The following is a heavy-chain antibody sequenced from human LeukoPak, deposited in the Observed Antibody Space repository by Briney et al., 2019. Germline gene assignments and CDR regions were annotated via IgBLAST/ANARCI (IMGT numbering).Heavy chain of an antibody. CDR1: GLTFSTYS. CDR3: AREYSSSSGKALDY. J-gene: IGHJ4*02. CDR2: ISSSSTI. D-gene: IGHD6-6*01. V-gene: IGHV3-48*02. Sequence: GGSLRLSCAASGLTFSTYSMNWVRQAPGKGLEWVSYISSSSTIYYADSVKGRFTISRDNAKNSLHLQMSSLRDEDTAVYYCAREYSSSSGKALDYWGQGTLVTVSS.